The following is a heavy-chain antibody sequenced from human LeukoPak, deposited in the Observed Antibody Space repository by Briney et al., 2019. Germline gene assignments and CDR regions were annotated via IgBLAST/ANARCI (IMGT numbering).Heavy chain of an antibody. CDR2: ISWNSGSI. CDR3: AKDYSYYYDSSGAFDI. V-gene: IGHV3-9*01. D-gene: IGHD3-22*01. Sequence: SLRLSCAASGFTFDDYAMHWVRQAPGKGLEWVSGISWNSGSIGYADSVKGRFTISRDNAKNSLYLQMNSLRAEDTALYYCAKDYSYYYDSSGAFDIWGQGTMVTVSS. CDR1: GFTFDDYA. J-gene: IGHJ3*02.